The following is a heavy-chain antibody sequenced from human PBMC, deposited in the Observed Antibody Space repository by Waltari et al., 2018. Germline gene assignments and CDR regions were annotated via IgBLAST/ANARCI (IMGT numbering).Heavy chain of an antibody. J-gene: IGHJ5*02. Sequence: QVQLVESGGGVVQPGRSLRLSCAASGFTFSSYAMHWVRQAPGKGLEWVAVISDDGSNKYYADSVKGRFTISRDNSKNTLYLQMNSLRAEDTAVYYCARESYTMIVNWFDPWGQGTLVTVSS. CDR3: ARESYTMIVNWFDP. CDR2: ISDDGSNK. D-gene: IGHD3-22*01. V-gene: IGHV3-30-3*01. CDR1: GFTFSSYA.